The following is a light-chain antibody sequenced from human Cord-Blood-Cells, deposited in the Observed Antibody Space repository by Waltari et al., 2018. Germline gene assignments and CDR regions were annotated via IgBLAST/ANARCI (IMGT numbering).Light chain of an antibody. V-gene: IGLV2-23*01. Sequence: QSALTQPASVSGSPGQSITISCTGTSSDVGSYNLVSWYQQPPGKAPKLMIYEGSKRPSGVSKRFSGSKSGNTASLTISGLQAEDEADYYCCSYAGSNWVFGGGTKLTVL. CDR2: EGS. CDR1: SSDVGSYNL. J-gene: IGLJ3*02. CDR3: CSYAGSNWV.